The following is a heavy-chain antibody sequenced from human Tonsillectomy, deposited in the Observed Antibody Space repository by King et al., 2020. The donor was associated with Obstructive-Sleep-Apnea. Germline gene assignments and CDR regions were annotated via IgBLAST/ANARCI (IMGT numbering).Heavy chain of an antibody. J-gene: IGHJ4*02. D-gene: IGHD2-2*01. CDR2: ISYDGSNK. Sequence: VQLVQSGGGVVQPGRSLRLSCAASGFTFSSYGMHWVRQAPGKGLEWVAVISYDGSNKYYADSVKGRFTISRDNSKNTLYLQMNSLRAEDTAVYYCASLPPAAIGGHDYWGQGTLVTVSS. CDR1: GFTFSSYG. V-gene: IGHV3-30*03. CDR3: ASLPPAAIGGHDY.